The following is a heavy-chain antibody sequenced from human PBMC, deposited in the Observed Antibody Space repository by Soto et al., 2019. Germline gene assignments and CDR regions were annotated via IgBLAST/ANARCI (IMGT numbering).Heavy chain of an antibody. CDR3: ARDCSGGSCYVFRAFDI. Sequence: PGGSLRLACAASGFTFTIAWINWVCQAPGKGLEWVSSISSSSSYIYYADSVKGRFTISRDNAKNSLYLQMNSLRAEDTAVYYCARDCSGGSCYVFRAFDIWGQGTMVTVSS. CDR1: GFTFTIAW. D-gene: IGHD2-15*01. CDR2: ISSSSSYI. J-gene: IGHJ3*02. V-gene: IGHV3-21*01.